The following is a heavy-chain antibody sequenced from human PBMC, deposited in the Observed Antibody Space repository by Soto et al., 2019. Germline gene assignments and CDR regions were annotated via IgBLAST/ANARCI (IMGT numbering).Heavy chain of an antibody. D-gene: IGHD6-13*01. CDR3: ARGGDSSSWYIIHYYYGMDV. Sequence: GASVKVSCKASGYTFTSYGISWVRQAPGQGLEWMGWISAYNGNTNYAQKPQGRVTMTTDTSTSTAYMELRSLRSDDTAVYYCARGGDSSSWYIIHYYYGMDVWGQGTTVTVSS. CDR2: ISAYNGNT. V-gene: IGHV1-18*04. CDR1: GYTFTSYG. J-gene: IGHJ6*02.